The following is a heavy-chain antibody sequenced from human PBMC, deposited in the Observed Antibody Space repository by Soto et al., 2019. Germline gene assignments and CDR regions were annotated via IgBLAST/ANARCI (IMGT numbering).Heavy chain of an antibody. CDR3: ARHPIGPAALGGSSPFHYGMDV. CDR1: GYSFTSYW. V-gene: IGHV5-10-1*01. Sequence: PGASMKISCKGSGYSFTSYWISWVRQMPGKGLEWMGRIDTSDSYTNYSPSFHGHVTTSADKSIRTAYLQWSSLKASDTAMYYCARHPIGPAALGGSSPFHYGMDVWGQGTTVTVSS. D-gene: IGHD6-13*01. CDR2: IDTSDSYT. J-gene: IGHJ6*02.